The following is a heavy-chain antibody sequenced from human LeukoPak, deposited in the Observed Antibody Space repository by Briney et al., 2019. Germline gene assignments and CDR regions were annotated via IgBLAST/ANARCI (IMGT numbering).Heavy chain of an antibody. CDR1: GFTFSSYG. Sequence: GGSLRLSCAASGFTFSSYGMHWVRQAPGKGLEWVAVIWYDGSNKYYADSVKGRFTISRDNSKNTLYLQMNSLRAEDTAEYYCARAGGSATGAIYGMDVWGQGTTVTVSS. D-gene: IGHD3-10*01. J-gene: IGHJ6*02. CDR2: IWYDGSNK. V-gene: IGHV3-33*01. CDR3: ARAGGSATGAIYGMDV.